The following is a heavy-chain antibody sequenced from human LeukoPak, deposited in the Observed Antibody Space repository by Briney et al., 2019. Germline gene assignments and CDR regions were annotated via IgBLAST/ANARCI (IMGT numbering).Heavy chain of an antibody. CDR1: GFTFSSYA. V-gene: IGHV3-23*01. Sequence: GGSLRLSCAASGFTFSSYAMSWVRQAPGKGLEWVSAISGSGGSTYYADSVKGRFTISRDNSKNTLYLQVNSLRAEDTAVYYCAKDLLSMIVVVITSFDYWGQGTLVTVSS. CDR3: AKDLLSMIVVVITSFDY. D-gene: IGHD3-22*01. J-gene: IGHJ4*02. CDR2: ISGSGGST.